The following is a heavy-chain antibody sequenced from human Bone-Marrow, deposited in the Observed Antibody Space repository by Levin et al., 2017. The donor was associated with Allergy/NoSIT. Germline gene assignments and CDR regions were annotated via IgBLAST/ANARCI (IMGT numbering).Heavy chain of an antibody. CDR3: ARGQPYGTATSFVDY. Sequence: KSSETLSLTCAVSGDSLSNHKWWSWVRQAPGKGLDWIGEVFHTGSANYKSSLKSRVSMSVDKSKNQFSLTLESVTAADTAVYYCARGQPYGTATSFVDYWGQGMLVTVAS. V-gene: IGHV4-4*02. CDR1: GDSLSNHKW. CDR2: VFHTGSA. J-gene: IGHJ4*02. D-gene: IGHD1-7*01.